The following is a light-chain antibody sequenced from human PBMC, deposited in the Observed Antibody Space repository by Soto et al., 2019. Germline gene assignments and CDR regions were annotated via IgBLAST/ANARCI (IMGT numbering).Light chain of an antibody. CDR1: QSVGSN. J-gene: IGKJ1*01. V-gene: IGKV3-15*01. CDR2: GAS. Sequence: EIVMTQSPATLSVSPGERATLSCRASQSVGSNLAWYQQKPGQAPRLLIYGASTRATGIPARFSGSGSGTEFTLTISSLQSEDFAIYFCQQYNKWPPARTFGQGTKVEIK. CDR3: QQYNKWPPART.